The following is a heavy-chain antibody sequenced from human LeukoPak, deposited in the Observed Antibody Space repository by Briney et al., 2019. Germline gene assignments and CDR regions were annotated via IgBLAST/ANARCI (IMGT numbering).Heavy chain of an antibody. Sequence: ASVKVSCKASGYTFTGYYMHWVRQAPGQGLEWMGWISAYNGNTNYAQKLQGRVTMTTDTSTSTAYMELRSLRSDDTAVYYCARVEYSSSWYVWGQGTLVTVSS. CDR2: ISAYNGNT. D-gene: IGHD6-13*01. CDR3: ARVEYSSSWYV. J-gene: IGHJ4*02. CDR1: GYTFTGYY. V-gene: IGHV1-18*04.